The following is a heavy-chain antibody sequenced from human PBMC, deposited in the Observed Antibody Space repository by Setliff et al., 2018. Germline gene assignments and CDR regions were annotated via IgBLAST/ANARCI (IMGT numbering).Heavy chain of an antibody. CDR1: NFPFSAAW. J-gene: IGHJ4*02. CDR3: TSTTLDF. CDR2: IKNKNEGETR. Sequence: PGESLKISCTTSNFPFSAAWMSWVRWGPGKGLEWVGRIKNKNEGETRDYAAPVKGRFTVSRDDSKNTLYLHMSSLRSEDTGIYYCTSTTLDFWGPGTLVTVSS. V-gene: IGHV3-15*05. D-gene: IGHD1-1*01.